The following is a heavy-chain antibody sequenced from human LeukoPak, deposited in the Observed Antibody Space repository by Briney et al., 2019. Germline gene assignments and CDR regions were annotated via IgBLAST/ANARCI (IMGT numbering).Heavy chain of an antibody. Sequence: GGSLRLSCAASGFTFSNYEMNWVRQAPGKGLEWVSYISSSGSTIYYADSVKGRFTISRDNAKNSLYLQMNSLRAEDTAVYYCAQIYTYGSSQFVYWGQGTLVTVSS. CDR3: AQIYTYGSSQFVY. V-gene: IGHV3-48*03. D-gene: IGHD5-18*01. CDR1: GFTFSNYE. J-gene: IGHJ4*02. CDR2: ISSSGSTI.